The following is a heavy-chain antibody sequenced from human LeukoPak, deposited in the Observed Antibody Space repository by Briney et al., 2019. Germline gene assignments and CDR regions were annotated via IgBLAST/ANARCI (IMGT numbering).Heavy chain of an antibody. J-gene: IGHJ4*02. Sequence: GGSLGLPFAASGFGFSDLTMNGVRQAPGKGLEGVSSISSSSSYIYYADSVKGRFTISRDNAKNSLYLQMNSLRAEDTAVYYCARDPPLRYDSSGYYQDYWGQGTLVTVSS. CDR2: ISSSSSYI. V-gene: IGHV3-21*01. CDR1: GFGFSDLT. CDR3: ARDPPLRYDSSGYYQDY. D-gene: IGHD3-22*01.